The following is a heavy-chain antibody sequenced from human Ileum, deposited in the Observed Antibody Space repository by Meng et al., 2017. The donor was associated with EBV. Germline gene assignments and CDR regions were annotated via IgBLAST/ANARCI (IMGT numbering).Heavy chain of an antibody. CDR2: IYGQGDK. D-gene: IGHD6-13*01. CDR1: GFSLSTSGVG. Sequence: QIHLKESAPTVVKPTQTLTLTCTFSGFSLSTSGVGVGWIRQPPGKALEWLAMIYGQGDKHYSPSLTSRLTITKDTSKNQVVLTMTNMDSVDTATYYCALRPRQLLRGWFDSWGQGALVTVSS. CDR3: ALRPRQLLRGWFDS. J-gene: IGHJ5*01. V-gene: IGHV2-5*01.